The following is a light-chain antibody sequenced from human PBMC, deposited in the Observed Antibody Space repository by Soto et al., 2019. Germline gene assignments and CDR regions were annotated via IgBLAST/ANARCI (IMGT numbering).Light chain of an antibody. V-gene: IGKV3-15*01. CDR2: GVS. J-gene: IGKJ1*01. CDR3: NQRQSWPRT. Sequence: ERIMTQSPATLSVSPGESSTLSCRASQSVSSNLAWYQQKPGQAHRLLIYGVSTRATGIPARFSGSGSGTDYTLTISSLEPEESAVYYCNQRQSWPRTVGQGTKVDIK. CDR1: QSVSSN.